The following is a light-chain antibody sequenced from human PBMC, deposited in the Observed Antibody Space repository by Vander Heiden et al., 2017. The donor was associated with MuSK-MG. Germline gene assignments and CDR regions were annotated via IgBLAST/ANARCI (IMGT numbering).Light chain of an antibody. V-gene: IGLV2-8*01. CDR3: CSFATTDNLL. J-gene: IGLJ2*01. CDR2: EVT. CDR1: RSDVGGSNY. Sequence: QSALTQPPSASGSPGQSVTISCTGTRSDVGGSNYVSWYQQHPGKAPKLLIFEVTKRPSGVPDRFSGSKSGYTASLTVSGLQAEDDADYYCCSFATTDNLLFGGGTKLTVL.